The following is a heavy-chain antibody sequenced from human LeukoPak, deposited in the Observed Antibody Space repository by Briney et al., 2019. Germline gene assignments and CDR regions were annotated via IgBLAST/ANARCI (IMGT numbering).Heavy chain of an antibody. CDR2: INSSGGRT. Sequence: GGSLRLSCAASGFTFSSYAMTWVRQAPGKGLEWVSGINSSGGRTYYADSVKGRFTISRDNSKSTLYLQMNSLRAEDTAVYYCAKPTTVTTDGAFDIWGQGTMVTVSS. CDR3: AKPTTVTTDGAFDI. J-gene: IGHJ3*02. CDR1: GFTFSSYA. D-gene: IGHD4-17*01. V-gene: IGHV3-23*01.